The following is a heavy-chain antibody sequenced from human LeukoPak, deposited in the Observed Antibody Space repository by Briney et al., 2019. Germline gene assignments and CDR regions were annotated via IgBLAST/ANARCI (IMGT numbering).Heavy chain of an antibody. Sequence: PSETLSLTCTVSGGSTSSYYWSWIRQPPGKGLEWIGYIFYSGSTNYNPSLKSRVTISVDTSKNQFSLKLSSVTAADTAVYYCARAPYDILTGSIYYGMDVWGQGTTVTVSS. V-gene: IGHV4-59*01. CDR1: GGSTSSYY. CDR3: ARAPYDILTGSIYYGMDV. J-gene: IGHJ6*02. D-gene: IGHD3-9*01. CDR2: IFYSGST.